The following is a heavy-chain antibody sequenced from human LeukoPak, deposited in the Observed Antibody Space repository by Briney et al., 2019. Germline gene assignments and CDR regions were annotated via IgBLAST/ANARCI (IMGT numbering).Heavy chain of an antibody. V-gene: IGHV3-64*01. CDR2: ISSNGGST. CDR1: GFTFDDYA. D-gene: IGHD5-18*01. Sequence: GGSLRLSCAASGFTFDDYAMHWVRQAPGKGLEYVSAISSNGGSTYYANSVKGRFTISRDNSKNTLYLQMGSLRAEDMAVYYCARDGLLRGYSYGYPYYYYMDVWGKGTTVTVSS. CDR3: ARDGLLRGYSYGYPYYYYMDV. J-gene: IGHJ6*03.